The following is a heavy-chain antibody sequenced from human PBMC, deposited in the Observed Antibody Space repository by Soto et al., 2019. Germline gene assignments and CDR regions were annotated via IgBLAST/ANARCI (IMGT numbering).Heavy chain of an antibody. D-gene: IGHD5-12*01. CDR3: ATVDGYNGQGYYYYGMDV. V-gene: IGHV1-24*01. CDR2: FDPEDGET. J-gene: IGHJ6*02. CDR1: GYTLTELS. Sequence: ASVKVSCKVSGYTLTELSMHWVRQAPGKGLEWMGGFDPEDGETIYAQKFQGRVTMTEDTSTDTAYMELSSLRSEDTAVYYCATVDGYNGQGYYYYGMDVWGQETTVTVSS.